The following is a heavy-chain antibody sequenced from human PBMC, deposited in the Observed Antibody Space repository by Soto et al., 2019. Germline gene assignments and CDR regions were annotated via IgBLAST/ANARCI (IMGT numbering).Heavy chain of an antibody. J-gene: IGHJ4*02. CDR3: ARDTGGSYDF. CDR2: TRNKANSYAA. CDR1: GFRFSDYY. D-gene: IGHD1-26*01. Sequence: QLVESGGGLVQPGGSLRLSCAASGFRFSDYYMDWVRQLPGMGLEWVGRTRNKANSYAAEYAPSVRGRFTISRHDSEDSMFLQLNSLKTEDTAVYYCARDTGGSYDFWGQGALVTVSS. V-gene: IGHV3-72*01.